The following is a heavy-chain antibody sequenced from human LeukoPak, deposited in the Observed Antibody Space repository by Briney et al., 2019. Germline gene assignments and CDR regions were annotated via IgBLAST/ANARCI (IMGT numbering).Heavy chain of an antibody. Sequence: GGSLRLSCAASGFTLSNYWMHWVRQAPGKGLEWVAVISYDGSNKYYADSVKGRFTISRDNSKNTLYLQMNSLRAEDTAVYYCAREDSSFGVVTLFDYWGQGTLVTVSS. CDR3: AREDSSFGVVTLFDY. CDR1: GFTLSNYW. D-gene: IGHD3-3*01. V-gene: IGHV3-30-3*01. CDR2: ISYDGSNK. J-gene: IGHJ4*02.